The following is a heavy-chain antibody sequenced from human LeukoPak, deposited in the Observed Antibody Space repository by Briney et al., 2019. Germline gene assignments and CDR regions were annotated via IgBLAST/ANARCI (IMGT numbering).Heavy chain of an antibody. D-gene: IGHD6-19*01. CDR3: AREVEQWLVRGGDY. CDR2: ISVYNGNT. V-gene: IGHV1-18*01. Sequence: EASVKVSCEASGYTFTNYGISWVRQAPGQGLEWMGWISVYNGNTNYAQKFQGRVTMTTDTSTRTAYMELRSLRSDDTAVYYCAREVEQWLVRGGDYWGQGTLVTVSS. CDR1: GYTFTNYG. J-gene: IGHJ4*02.